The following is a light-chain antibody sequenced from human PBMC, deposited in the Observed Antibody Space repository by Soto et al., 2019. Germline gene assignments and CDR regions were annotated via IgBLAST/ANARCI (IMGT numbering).Light chain of an antibody. V-gene: IGLV2-14*01. CDR3: TSYTSSSTLV. CDR1: SSDVGGYNY. CDR2: EVS. J-gene: IGLJ1*01. Sequence: QSALTQPASVSGSPGQSITISCTGTSSDVGGYNYVSWYQQHPGKAPKLMIYEVSNRPSGVSNRFSGSKSGNTASLTTSGLQAEEEDDYYCTSYTSSSTLVFGTGTKVTVL.